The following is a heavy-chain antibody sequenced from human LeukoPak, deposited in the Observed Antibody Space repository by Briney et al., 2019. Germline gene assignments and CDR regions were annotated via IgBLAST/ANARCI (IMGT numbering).Heavy chain of an antibody. J-gene: IGHJ4*02. Sequence: GGSLRLSCAASGFTFSSYAMSWVRQAPEKGLEWVSAISGSGGSTYYADSVKGRFTISRDNSKNTLYLQMNSLRAEDTAVYYCAKDRRAGIAAAGKGYYFDYWGQGTLVTVSS. CDR2: ISGSGGST. V-gene: IGHV3-23*01. D-gene: IGHD6-13*01. CDR1: GFTFSSYA. CDR3: AKDRRAGIAAAGKGYYFDY.